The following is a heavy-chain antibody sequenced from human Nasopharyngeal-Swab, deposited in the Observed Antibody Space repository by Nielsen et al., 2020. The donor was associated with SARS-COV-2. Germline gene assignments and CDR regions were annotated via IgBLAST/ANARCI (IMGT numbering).Heavy chain of an antibody. J-gene: IGHJ6*02. CDR3: ARGTVYYYDSSGYYYYYYYYDMDV. CDR2: INHSGST. Sequence: RQAPGKGLEWIGEINHSGSTNYNPSLKSRVTISVDTSKNQFSLKLSSVTAADTAVYYCARGTVYYYDSSGYYYYYYYYDMDVWGQGTTVTVSS. D-gene: IGHD3-22*01. V-gene: IGHV4-34*01.